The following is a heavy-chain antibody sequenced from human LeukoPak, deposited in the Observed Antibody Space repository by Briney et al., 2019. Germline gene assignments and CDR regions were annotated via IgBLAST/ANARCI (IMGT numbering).Heavy chain of an antibody. D-gene: IGHD1-26*01. CDR2: IYYSGST. Sequence: SETLSLTCTVSGGSISSYYWSWIRQPPGKGLEWIGYIYYSGSTNYNPSLKSRVTISVGTSKNQFSLRLSSVTAADTAVYYCARTAFGGTFPYYYYYMDVWGKGTTVTVSS. CDR1: GGSISSYY. J-gene: IGHJ6*03. V-gene: IGHV4-59*08. CDR3: ARTAFGGTFPYYYYYMDV.